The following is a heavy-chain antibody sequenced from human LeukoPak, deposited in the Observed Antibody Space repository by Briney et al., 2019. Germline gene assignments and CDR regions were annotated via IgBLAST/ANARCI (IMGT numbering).Heavy chain of an antibody. CDR3: ARDRRWFGELLVDAFDI. Sequence: TGGSLRLSCAASGFNFSRNAIHWVRQAPGKGLEWVAVISYDGTNKYYGDSVKGRFTISRDNSKNTLSLQMNSLRAEDTAVYYCARDRRWFGELLVDAFDIRGQGTMVTVSS. D-gene: IGHD3-10*01. CDR2: ISYDGTNK. CDR1: GFNFSRNA. V-gene: IGHV3-30*03. J-gene: IGHJ3*02.